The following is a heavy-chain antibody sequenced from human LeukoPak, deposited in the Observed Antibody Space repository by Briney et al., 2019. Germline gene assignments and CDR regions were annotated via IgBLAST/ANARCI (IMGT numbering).Heavy chain of an antibody. J-gene: IGHJ4*02. Sequence: GASVKVSCKASGYTFTSYYMHWVRQAPGQRLEWMGWINAGNGNTKYSQKFQGRVTITRDTSASTAYMELSSLRSEDTAVYYCARDLWFGEFTHYFDYWGQGTLVTVSS. D-gene: IGHD3-10*01. CDR3: ARDLWFGEFTHYFDY. CDR2: INAGNGNT. CDR1: GYTFTSYY. V-gene: IGHV1-3*01.